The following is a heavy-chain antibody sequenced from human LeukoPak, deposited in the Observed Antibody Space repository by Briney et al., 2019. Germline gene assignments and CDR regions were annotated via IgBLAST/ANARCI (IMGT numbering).Heavy chain of an antibody. V-gene: IGHV4-39*01. J-gene: IGHJ6*03. CDR2: IYYSGST. CDR1: GGSISSSSYY. CDR3: ARRIIGTSGYYYYYMDV. D-gene: IGHD3-10*01. Sequence: PSETLSLTCIVSGGSISSSSYYWGWIRQPPGKGLEWIGSIYYSGSTYYNPSLKSRVTISVDTSKNQFSLKLNSVTAADTAVYYCARRIIGTSGYYYYYMDVWGKGTTVTVSS.